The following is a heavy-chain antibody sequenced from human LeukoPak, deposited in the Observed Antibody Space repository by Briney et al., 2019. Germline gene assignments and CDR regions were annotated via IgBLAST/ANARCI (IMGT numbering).Heavy chain of an antibody. D-gene: IGHD4-17*01. Sequence: SETLSLTCAVYGGSFSGYYWSWIRQPPGKGLEWIGEINHSGSTNYNPSLKSRVTISVDASKNQFSLKLSSVTAADTAVYYCARGDYASRFDPWGQGTLVTVSS. J-gene: IGHJ5*02. CDR1: GGSFSGYY. CDR2: INHSGST. V-gene: IGHV4-34*01. CDR3: ARGDYASRFDP.